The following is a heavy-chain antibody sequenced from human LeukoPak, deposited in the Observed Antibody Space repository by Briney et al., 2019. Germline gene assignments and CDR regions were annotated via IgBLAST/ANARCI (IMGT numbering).Heavy chain of an antibody. D-gene: IGHD6-13*01. CDR1: GYTFTSYD. V-gene: IGHV1-8*01. CDR2: MNPNSGNT. CDR3: ARSKARQLVTYYYYYGMDV. Sequence: ASVKVSCKASGYTFTSYDINWVRQATGQGLEWMGWMNPNSGNTGYAQKFQGRVTMTRNTSISTAYMELSSLRSEDTAVYYCARSKARQLVTYYYYYGMDVWGQGTTVTASS. J-gene: IGHJ6*02.